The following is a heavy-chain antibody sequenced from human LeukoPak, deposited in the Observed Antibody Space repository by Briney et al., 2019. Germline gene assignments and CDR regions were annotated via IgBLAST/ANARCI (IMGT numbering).Heavy chain of an antibody. CDR2: VYHSGST. D-gene: IGHD1-1*01. CDR3: ARANPTWNPPDY. J-gene: IGHJ4*02. CDR1: GVPMTSYY. V-gene: IGHV4-59*08. Sequence: PSETLSLACSASGVPMTSYYLSGIRQPPGKGLEWIGYVYHSGSTSYNPSLKRRVSISEDTSKNQSSLKVSSVTAADTAVYYCARANPTWNPPDYWGQGTLVTVSS.